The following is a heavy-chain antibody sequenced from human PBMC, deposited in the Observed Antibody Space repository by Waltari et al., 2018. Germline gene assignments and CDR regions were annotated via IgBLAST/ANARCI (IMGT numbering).Heavy chain of an antibody. D-gene: IGHD1-7*01. V-gene: IGHV1-18*01. CDR3: ARSTGTTSRVYYYYGMDV. J-gene: IGHJ6*02. Sequence: QVQLVQSGAEVKKPGASVKVSCKASGYTFTRYGISWVRQAPGQGLEWMGWISAYNGNTNYAQKLQDRVTMTTDTSTSTAYMELRSLRSDDTAVYYCARSTGTTSRVYYYYGMDVWGQGTTVTVSS. CDR2: ISAYNGNT. CDR1: GYTFTRYG.